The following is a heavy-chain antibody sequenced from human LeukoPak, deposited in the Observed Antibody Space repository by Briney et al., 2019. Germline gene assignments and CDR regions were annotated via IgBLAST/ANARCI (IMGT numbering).Heavy chain of an antibody. J-gene: IGHJ4*02. CDR1: AFTFSSYA. Sequence: PGGSLRLSCAAYAFTFSSYAMSWVRQAPGKWLEWVSAIGPSGASTYYTDSVKGRFTISRDNSKNTLYLQMNSLRAEDTAVYYCAKKGGNSRFFDSWGQGTLVTVSS. D-gene: IGHD4-23*01. CDR2: IGPSGAST. CDR3: AKKGGNSRFFDS. V-gene: IGHV3-23*01.